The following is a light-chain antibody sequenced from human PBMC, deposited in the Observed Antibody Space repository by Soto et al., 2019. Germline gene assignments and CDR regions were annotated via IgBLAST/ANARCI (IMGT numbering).Light chain of an antibody. CDR1: SSNIETNT. CDR3: AAWDDSLNGWV. V-gene: IGLV1-44*01. CDR2: TNN. Sequence: QSVLTQPPSASGTPGQRVTLSCSGSSSNIETNTVSWYQQLPGTAPKLLIYTNNQRPSGVPDQFSGSKSGTSASLAISGLQSEDEADYYCAAWDDSLNGWVFGGGTKLTVL. J-gene: IGLJ3*02.